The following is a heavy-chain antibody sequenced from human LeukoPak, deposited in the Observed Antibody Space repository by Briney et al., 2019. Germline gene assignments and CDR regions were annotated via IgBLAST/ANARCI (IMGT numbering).Heavy chain of an antibody. CDR1: GFTFDNFE. D-gene: IGHD2-8*02. CDR2: ISSVGSNI. Sequence: GGSLRLSCAASGFTFDNFEMTWVRQAPGRGLEWLSYISSVGSNIYYADSVRGRFTISRDNSKSTLSLQMNSLRAEDTAIYYCATYRQVLLPFESWGQGTLVTVSS. V-gene: IGHV3-48*03. CDR3: ATYRQVLLPFES. J-gene: IGHJ4*02.